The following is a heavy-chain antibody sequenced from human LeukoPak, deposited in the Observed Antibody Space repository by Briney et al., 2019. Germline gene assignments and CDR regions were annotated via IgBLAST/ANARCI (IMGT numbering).Heavy chain of an antibody. CDR2: ISSSGRFI. CDR1: GFTFTTYS. V-gene: IGHV3-21*01. Sequence: GGSLRLSCAASGFTFTTYSMNWVRQAPGRGLEWVSSISSSGRFIFYADSVKGRFTVSRDSAKNSLYLDMSSLRVEDTAVYYCARSKGAQADAFDVWGRGTTVTVSS. J-gene: IGHJ3*01. CDR3: ARSKGAQADAFDV.